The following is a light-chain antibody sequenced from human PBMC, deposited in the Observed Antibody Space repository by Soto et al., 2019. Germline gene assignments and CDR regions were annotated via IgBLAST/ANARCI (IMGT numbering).Light chain of an antibody. Sequence: QSALTQPASVSGSPGQSITISCTGTSSDVGGYDYVSWYQQHPGKAPKLMIYDVSDRPSGVSNRFSGSKSGNTASLTISGLQAEDEAVCYCLSYSSSNTLYVFGTGTKLTVL. CDR2: DVS. J-gene: IGLJ1*01. CDR3: LSYSSSNTLYV. V-gene: IGLV2-14*03. CDR1: SSDVGGYDY.